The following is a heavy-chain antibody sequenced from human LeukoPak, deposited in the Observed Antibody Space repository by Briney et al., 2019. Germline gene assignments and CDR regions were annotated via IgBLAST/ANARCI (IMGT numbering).Heavy chain of an antibody. D-gene: IGHD3-9*01. V-gene: IGHV3-7*01. CDR2: IKQDGSEK. Sequence: GGSLRLSCAASGFTFSSYWMSWVRQAPGKGLEWVANIKQDGSEKYYVDSVKGRFTISRDNAKNSLYLQMNSLRTEDTAVYYCARVPPLRYFDWLLSPLFDYWGQGTLVTVSS. J-gene: IGHJ4*02. CDR3: ARVPPLRYFDWLLSPLFDY. CDR1: GFTFSSYW.